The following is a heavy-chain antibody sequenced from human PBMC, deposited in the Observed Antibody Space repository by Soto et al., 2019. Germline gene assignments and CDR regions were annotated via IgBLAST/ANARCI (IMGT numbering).Heavy chain of an antibody. CDR1: RFTFISYW. D-gene: IGHD3-10*02. CDR2: IKQDGSEK. V-gene: IGHV3-7*01. CDR3: ARDLGYNYVSSTPPAY. Sequence: GGSLRLSCAASRFTFISYWMSWVRQAPGKGLEWVANIKQDGSEKYYVDSVKGRFTISRDNAKNSVYLQMNTLRAEDTAVYYCARDLGYNYVSSTPPAYWGQGMLVTVSS. J-gene: IGHJ4*02.